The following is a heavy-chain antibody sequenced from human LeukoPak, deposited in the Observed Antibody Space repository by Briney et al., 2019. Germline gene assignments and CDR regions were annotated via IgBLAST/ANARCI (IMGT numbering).Heavy chain of an antibody. J-gene: IGHJ4*02. V-gene: IGHV3-53*01. CDR1: GFTVSSNY. D-gene: IGHD5-18*01. CDR2: IYSGGST. CDR3: ARDLKWIQLWVPFDY. Sequence: GGSLRLSCAASGFTVSSNYMSWVRQAPGKGLGWVSVIYSGGSTYYADSVKGRFTTSRDNSKNTLYLQMNSLRAEDTAVYYCARDLKWIQLWVPFDYWGQGTLVTVSS.